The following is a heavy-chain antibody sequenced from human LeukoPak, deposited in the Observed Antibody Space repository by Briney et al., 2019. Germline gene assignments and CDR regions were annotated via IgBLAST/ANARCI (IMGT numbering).Heavy chain of an antibody. V-gene: IGHV3-33*01. CDR3: AREGRRRPVSGSYGMDV. D-gene: IGHD1-26*01. CDR1: GFTFSSYG. Sequence: GGSLRLSCAASGFTFSSYGMHWVRQAPGKGLEWVAVIWYDGSNKYYADSVKGRFTISRDNSKNTLYLQMNSLRAEDTAVYYCAREGRRRPVSGSYGMDVWGQGTTVTVSS. J-gene: IGHJ6*02. CDR2: IWYDGSNK.